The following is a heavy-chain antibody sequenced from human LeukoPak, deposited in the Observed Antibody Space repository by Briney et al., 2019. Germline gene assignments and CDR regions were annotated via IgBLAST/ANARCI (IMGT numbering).Heavy chain of an antibody. CDR2: IRQDGSEK. CDR1: GFTFSSYW. CDR3: ARVAAAGRAMDV. D-gene: IGHD6-13*01. V-gene: IGHV3-7*05. J-gene: IGHJ6*02. Sequence: GGSLTLSCAASGFTFSSYWMTWVRQAPGKGLEWVANIRQDGSEKYYVDSVKGRFTISRDNAENSLYLQMNSLRAEDTAVYYCARVAAAGRAMDVWGQGTTVTVSS.